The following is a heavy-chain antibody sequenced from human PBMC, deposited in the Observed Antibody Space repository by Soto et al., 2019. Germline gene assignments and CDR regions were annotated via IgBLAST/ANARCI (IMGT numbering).Heavy chain of an antibody. Sequence: EVQLVESGGGLVQPGGSLRLSCAASGFTFSSYSMNWVRQAPGKGLEWVSYISSSSSTIYYADSVQGRFTISRDNAKNSLYLQMNSLRAEDTAVYYCARDGGAVTIAMEHYYYGMDVWGQGTTVTVSS. CDR1: GFTFSSYS. V-gene: IGHV3-48*01. J-gene: IGHJ6*02. CDR2: ISSSSSTI. D-gene: IGHD4-4*01. CDR3: ARDGGAVTIAMEHYYYGMDV.